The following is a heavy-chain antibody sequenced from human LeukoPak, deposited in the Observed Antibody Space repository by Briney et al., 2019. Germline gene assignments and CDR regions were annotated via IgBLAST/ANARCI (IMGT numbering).Heavy chain of an antibody. Sequence: PGGSLRLSCAASGFTVFNYWMSWLRQAPGKGLEWVANINLDGSQKYYVDSLKGRFTISRDNAKNSLYLQMHSLRAEDTAVYYCAELGITMIGGVWGKGTTVTISS. CDR2: INLDGSQK. CDR3: AELGITMIGGV. CDR1: GFTVFNYW. V-gene: IGHV3-7*01. J-gene: IGHJ6*04. D-gene: IGHD3-22*01.